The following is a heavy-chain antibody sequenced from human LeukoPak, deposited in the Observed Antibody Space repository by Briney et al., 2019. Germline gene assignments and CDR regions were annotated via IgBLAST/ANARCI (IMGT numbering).Heavy chain of an antibody. CDR3: ARGSYSSSWSWFDP. CDR1: GFTFSNAW. J-gene: IGHJ5*02. V-gene: IGHV3-23*01. CDR2: ISGSGGST. Sequence: PGGSLRLSCAASGFTFSNAWMSWVRQAPGKGLEWVSAISGSGGSTYYADSVKGRFTISRDNSKNTLYLQMNSLRAEDTAVYYCARGSYSSSWSWFDPWGQGTLVTVSS. D-gene: IGHD6-13*01.